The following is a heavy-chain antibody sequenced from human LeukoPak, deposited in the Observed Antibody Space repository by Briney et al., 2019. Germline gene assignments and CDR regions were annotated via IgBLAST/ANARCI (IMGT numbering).Heavy chain of an antibody. J-gene: IGHJ4*02. CDR2: VFHTGNT. CDR3: ARVQGSGWFDY. V-gene: IGHV4-59*01. Sequence: SETLSLTCIVSGGSINSDYWIWIRQPPGKGLEWIGNVFHTGNTNYSPSLRSRVTISLDTSKSQFSLSLRSVTAADTAVYYCARVQGSGWFDYWGQGTLVTVSS. D-gene: IGHD6-19*01. CDR1: GGSINSDY.